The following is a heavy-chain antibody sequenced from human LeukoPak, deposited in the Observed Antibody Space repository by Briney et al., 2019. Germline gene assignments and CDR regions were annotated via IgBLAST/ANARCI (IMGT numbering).Heavy chain of an antibody. D-gene: IGHD3-10*02. Sequence: GGSLRLSCSASGFTFSSFAMNWVRQAPGKGLEWVSIISGYGDTTYYTDSVRGRFTISRDNAKNSLYLQMNSLRAEDTAVYYCAELGITMIGGVWGKGTTVTISS. CDR3: AELGITMIGGV. J-gene: IGHJ6*04. CDR1: GFTFSSFA. CDR2: ISGYGDTT. V-gene: IGHV3-23*01.